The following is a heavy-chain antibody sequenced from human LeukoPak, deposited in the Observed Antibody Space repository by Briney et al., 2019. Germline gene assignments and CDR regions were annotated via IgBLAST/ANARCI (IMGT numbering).Heavy chain of an antibody. CDR2: IKQDASEK. Sequence: GGSLRLSSAASGFTFTSYGMHSVRQAPGKGLEWVANIKQDASEKYYVYCVKGRFTIYRDNAKNSLYLQMNSLRVEDTGVYYCARGRAARADFWGEGTVVTVSS. J-gene: IGHJ4*02. V-gene: IGHV3-7*01. CDR3: ARGRAARADF. CDR1: GFTFTSYG. D-gene: IGHD6-6*01.